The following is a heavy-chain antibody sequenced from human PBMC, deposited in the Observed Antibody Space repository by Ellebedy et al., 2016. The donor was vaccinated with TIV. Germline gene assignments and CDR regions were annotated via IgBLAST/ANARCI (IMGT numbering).Heavy chain of an antibody. CDR1: GFTFSSYA. CDR2: ISGSGGST. V-gene: IGHV3-23*01. Sequence: GGSLRLXXAASGFTFSSYAMSWVRQDPGKGLEWVSAISGSGGSTYYADSVKGRFTISRDNSKNTLYLQMNSLRAEDTAVYYCAKELRITMIVVVIFKYFDLWGRGTLVTVSS. CDR3: AKELRITMIVVVIFKYFDL. J-gene: IGHJ2*01. D-gene: IGHD3-22*01.